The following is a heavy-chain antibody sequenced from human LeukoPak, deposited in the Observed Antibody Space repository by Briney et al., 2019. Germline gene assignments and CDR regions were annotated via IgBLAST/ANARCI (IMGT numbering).Heavy chain of an antibody. D-gene: IGHD3-3*01. CDR1: GYTFTGYY. V-gene: IGHV1-2*02. Sequence: ASVTVSCTASGYTFTGYYMHWVRQAPGQGLEWMGWINPNSGGTNYAQKFQGRVTMTRDTSISTAYMELSRLRSDDTAVYYCARGADFYNWFDPWGQGTLVTVSS. CDR3: ARGADFYNWFDP. J-gene: IGHJ5*02. CDR2: INPNSGGT.